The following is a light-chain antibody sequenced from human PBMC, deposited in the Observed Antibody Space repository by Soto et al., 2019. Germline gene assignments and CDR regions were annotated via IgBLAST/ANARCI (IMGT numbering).Light chain of an antibody. CDR2: AAS. J-gene: IGKJ2*01. CDR1: RSLSSSY. V-gene: IGKV3-20*01. Sequence: EIVLTQSPGTLSLSPGERATLSCRASRSLSSSYVVWYQQKPGQAPRLLIYAASRRATGIPDRSSGSGSATEYTLTISRLEPEDFAVYYCQQQGTFGQGTKLEIK. CDR3: QQQGT.